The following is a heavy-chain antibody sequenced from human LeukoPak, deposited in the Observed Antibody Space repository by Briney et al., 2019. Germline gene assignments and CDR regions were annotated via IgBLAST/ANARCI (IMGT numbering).Heavy chain of an antibody. D-gene: IGHD3-10*01. Sequence: SETLSLTCTVSGGSISSGSYYWSWIRQPAGKGLEWIGRIYTSGSTNYNPSLKSRVTMSVDTSKNQFSLKLSSVTAADTAVYYCARRMVYYYYYMDVWGKGTTVTVSS. J-gene: IGHJ6*03. CDR1: GGSISSGSYY. CDR3: ARRMVYYYYYMDV. CDR2: IYTSGST. V-gene: IGHV4-61*02.